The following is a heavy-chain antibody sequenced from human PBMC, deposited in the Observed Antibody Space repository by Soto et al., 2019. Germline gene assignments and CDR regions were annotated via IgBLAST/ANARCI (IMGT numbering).Heavy chain of an antibody. CDR1: GFTFSSYA. CDR3: AKAPLSYCSGGSCSSGYDY. CDR2: ISGSGGST. Sequence: EVQLLESGGGLVQPGGSLRLSCAASGFTFSSYAMSWVRQAPGKGLEWVSAISGSGGSTYYADSVKGRFTISRDNSKNTLYLQMNSLRAEDTAVYYCAKAPLSYCSGGSCSSGYDYWGQGTLVTVSS. D-gene: IGHD2-15*01. V-gene: IGHV3-23*01. J-gene: IGHJ4*02.